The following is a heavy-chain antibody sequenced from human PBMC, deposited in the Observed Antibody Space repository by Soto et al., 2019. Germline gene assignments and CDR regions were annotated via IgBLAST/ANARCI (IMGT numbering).Heavy chain of an antibody. CDR1: GFTFSSYS. D-gene: IGHD3-16*01. V-gene: IGHV3-48*02. Sequence: EVQLVESGGGLVQPGGSLRLSCAASGFTFSSYSMNWVRKAPGKGLEWVSYISSSSSTIYYADSVKGRFTIPRDNAQNSLYLQMTSLRDEDTAVYYCARDEKGAYYFAYWGQGNLVTVSS. CDR3: ARDEKGAYYFAY. J-gene: IGHJ4*02. CDR2: ISSSSSTI.